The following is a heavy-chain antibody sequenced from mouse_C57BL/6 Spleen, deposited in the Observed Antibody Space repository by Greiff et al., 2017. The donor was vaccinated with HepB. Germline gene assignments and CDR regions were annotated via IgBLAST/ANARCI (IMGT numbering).Heavy chain of an antibody. CDR1: GYTFTSYW. V-gene: IGHV1-69*01. D-gene: IGHD1-1*01. Sequence: QVQLQQPGAELVMPGASVKLSCKASGYTFTSYWMHWVKQRPGQGLEWIGEIDPSDSYTNYNQKFKGKSTLTVDKSSSTAYMQLSSLTSEDSAVYYCARFRDTTVVAPFDYWGQGTTLTVSS. J-gene: IGHJ2*01. CDR2: IDPSDSYT. CDR3: ARFRDTTVVAPFDY.